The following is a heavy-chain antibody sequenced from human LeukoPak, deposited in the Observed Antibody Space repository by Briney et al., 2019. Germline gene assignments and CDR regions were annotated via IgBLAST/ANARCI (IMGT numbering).Heavy chain of an antibody. CDR1: GFTFSSYW. CDR3: ARVRGYSSSGFDY. V-gene: IGHV3-7*01. J-gene: IGHJ4*02. Sequence: GGSLRLSCAASGFTFSSYWMSWVRQAPGKGLEWVANIKQDGSEKYYVDSVKGRFTISRDNAKNSLYLQMNSLRAVDTAVYYCARVRGYSSSGFDYWGQGTLVTVSS. CDR2: IKQDGSEK. D-gene: IGHD6-13*01.